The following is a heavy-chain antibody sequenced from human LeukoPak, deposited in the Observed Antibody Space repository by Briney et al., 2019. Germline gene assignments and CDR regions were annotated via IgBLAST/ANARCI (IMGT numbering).Heavy chain of an antibody. CDR2: IYYTGGT. Sequence: SETLSLTCTISGGSVSDYYWSWIRQSPGKGLEWIGYIYYTGGTNYNPSLKSRVSISIDTSKNQVSLRLISVGAADTAVYYCARSGPFGSGRKARAYFDYWGQGILVTVSS. V-gene: IGHV4-59*02. CDR1: GGSVSDYY. D-gene: IGHD3-10*01. J-gene: IGHJ4*02. CDR3: ARSGPFGSGRKARAYFDY.